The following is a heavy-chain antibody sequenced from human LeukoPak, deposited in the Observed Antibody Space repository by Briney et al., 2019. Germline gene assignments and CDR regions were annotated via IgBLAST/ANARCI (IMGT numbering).Heavy chain of an antibody. Sequence: GGSLRLSCAASGFTFSNYAMTWVRQAPGKGLEWVSGIGDSGTNKYYADSVKGRFTISRDNSKNTLYLQMNSLRVEDTAVYYCVRDQQPEVPTSDSSPSAWGQGTLVTVSS. CDR3: VRDQQPEVPTSDSSPSA. CDR2: IGDSGTNK. D-gene: IGHD2-2*01. J-gene: IGHJ5*02. V-gene: IGHV3-23*01. CDR1: GFTFSNYA.